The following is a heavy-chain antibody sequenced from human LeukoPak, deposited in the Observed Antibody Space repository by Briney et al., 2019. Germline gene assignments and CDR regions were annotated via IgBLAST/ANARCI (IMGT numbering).Heavy chain of an antibody. CDR3: AGLVGRYSSGLYYYYFDY. Sequence: SGTLSLTCTVSGDSINSLDLWSWVRQPPGKGLEWIGEIYLSGTTHSNPSVKSRVTISIDKSKNQFFLNLSSVTAADTAVYYCAGLVGRYSSGLYYYYFDYWGQGTLVTVSS. CDR1: GDSINSLDL. V-gene: IGHV4-4*02. CDR2: IYLSGTT. D-gene: IGHD3-22*01. J-gene: IGHJ4*02.